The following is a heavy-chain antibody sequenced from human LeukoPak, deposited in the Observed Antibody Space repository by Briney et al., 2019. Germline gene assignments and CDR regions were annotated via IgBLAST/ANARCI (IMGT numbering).Heavy chain of an antibody. V-gene: IGHV4-61*02. Sequence: PSQTLSLTCSVSGGSISSGSYYWSWIRQPAGKGLEWIGRIYTSGSTHNNPSLKSRVTISVDTSKNQFSLKLSSVTAADTAVYYCARVRSSGWYYFDYWGQGTLVTVSS. CDR2: IYTSGST. CDR3: ARVRSSGWYYFDY. D-gene: IGHD6-19*01. CDR1: GGSISSGSYY. J-gene: IGHJ4*02.